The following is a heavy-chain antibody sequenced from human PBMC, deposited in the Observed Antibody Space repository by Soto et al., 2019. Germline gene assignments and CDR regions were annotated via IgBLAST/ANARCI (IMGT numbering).Heavy chain of an antibody. V-gene: IGHV4-38-2*02. CDR2: IYHSGST. J-gene: IGHJ6*02. CDR1: GYSISSGYY. Sequence: QVQLQESGPGLVKPSETLSLTCAVSGYSISSGYYWGWIRQPPGKGLEWIGSIYHSGSTYYNPSLKSRVTISVDTSKNQFSLKLSSVTAADTAVYYCARDRMDTAMAQPYYYYYGMDVWGQGTTVTVSS. D-gene: IGHD5-18*01. CDR3: ARDRMDTAMAQPYYYYYGMDV.